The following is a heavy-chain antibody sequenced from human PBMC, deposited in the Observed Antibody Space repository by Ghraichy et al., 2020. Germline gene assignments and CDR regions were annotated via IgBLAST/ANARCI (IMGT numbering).Heavy chain of an antibody. CDR2: ISYEGSKK. J-gene: IGHJ6*03. D-gene: IGHD2-2*01. CDR1: GFTFSSYG. CDR3: GKAREYCSSSSCSSNYYYYYMDV. V-gene: IGHV3-30*18. Sequence: GGSLRLSCAASGFTFSSYGMHWVRQAPGKGLEWVAVISYEGSKKYYGDSVKGRFTISRDNSRNTLYLQMNSLRPEDTAGYYCGKAREYCSSSSCSSNYYYYYMDVWGKGATVTVSS.